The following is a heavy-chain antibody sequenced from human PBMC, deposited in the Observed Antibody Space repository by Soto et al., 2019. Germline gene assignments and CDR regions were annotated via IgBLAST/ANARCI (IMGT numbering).Heavy chain of an antibody. J-gene: IGHJ6*02. Sequence: GESLKISCKGSGYSFTSYWIAWVRQMPGKGLEWMGIIYPGDSDTRYSPSFQGQVTISADKSISTAYLQWSSLKDSDTAIYYCARPRLGSYRIVDHGMDGWGQGTRFTVSS. CDR2: IYPGDSDT. D-gene: IGHD3-16*02. CDR1: GYSFTSYW. V-gene: IGHV5-51*01. CDR3: ARPRLGSYRIVDHGMDG.